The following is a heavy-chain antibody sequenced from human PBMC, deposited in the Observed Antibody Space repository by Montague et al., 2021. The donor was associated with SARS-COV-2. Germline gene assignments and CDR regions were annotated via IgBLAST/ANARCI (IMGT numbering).Heavy chain of an antibody. Sequence: SETLSLTCAVSGHSIASSSWCSWVRHPPGNGLEWIGDICHSGKTNYNPPLKSRLTMSVAKSKKQFSLKLASATAADTAVYYCARGVGIPSSTPQYYYYGMDDWGQGTTVTVSS. CDR2: ICHSGKT. V-gene: IGHV4-4*02. CDR3: ARGVGIPSSTPQYYYYGMDD. CDR1: GHSIASSSW. J-gene: IGHJ6*02. D-gene: IGHD5/OR15-5a*01.